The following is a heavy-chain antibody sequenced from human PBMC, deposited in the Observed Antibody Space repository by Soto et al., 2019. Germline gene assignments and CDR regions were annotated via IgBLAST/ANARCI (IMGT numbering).Heavy chain of an antibody. Sequence: SETLSLTCTFSGCSISSSSYYWGWIRQPPGKGLEWIGSIYYSGSTYYNPSLKSRVTISVDTSKNQFSLKLSSVTAADTAVYYCAATDYGDYVFDYWGQGTLVTVSS. CDR1: GCSISSSSYY. J-gene: IGHJ4*02. CDR2: IYYSGST. CDR3: AATDYGDYVFDY. D-gene: IGHD4-17*01. V-gene: IGHV4-39*01.